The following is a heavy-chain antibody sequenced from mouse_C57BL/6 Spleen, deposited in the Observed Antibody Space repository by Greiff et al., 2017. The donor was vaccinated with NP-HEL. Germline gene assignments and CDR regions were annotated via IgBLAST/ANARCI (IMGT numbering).Heavy chain of an antibody. V-gene: IGHV1-26*01. Sequence: EVQLQQSGPELVKPGASVKISCKASGYTFTDYYMNWVKQSHGKSLEWIGDINPNNGGTSYNQKFKGKATLTVDKSSSTAYMELRSLTSEDSAVYYCARGGLLYYYAMDYWGQGTSVTVSS. D-gene: IGHD2-3*01. CDR1: GYTFTDYY. J-gene: IGHJ4*01. CDR3: ARGGLLYYYAMDY. CDR2: INPNNGGT.